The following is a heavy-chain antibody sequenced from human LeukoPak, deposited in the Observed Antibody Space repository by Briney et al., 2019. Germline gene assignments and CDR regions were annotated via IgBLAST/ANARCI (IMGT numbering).Heavy chain of an antibody. CDR2: IYYSGST. J-gene: IGHJ4*02. V-gene: IGHV4-59*08. CDR3: ARHVWLQPFDY. CDR1: GGSLNSYY. D-gene: IGHD3-9*01. Sequence: PSETLSLTCSVSGGSLNSYYWSWIRQAPGKGLEWIGYIYYSGSTNYNPSLKSRVTISVDTSKNQFSLKLSSVTAADTAVYYCARHVWLQPFDYWGQGTLVTVSS.